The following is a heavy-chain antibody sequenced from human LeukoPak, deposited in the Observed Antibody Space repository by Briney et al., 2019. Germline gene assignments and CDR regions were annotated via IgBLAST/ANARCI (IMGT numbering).Heavy chain of an antibody. J-gene: IGHJ4*02. CDR1: GFTFSSYS. D-gene: IGHD5-18*01. Sequence: PGGSLRLSCAASGFTFSSYSMDWVRQAPGKGLEWVSSISSSSSYIYYADSVKGRFTISRDNAKKSLYLQMNSLRAEDTAVYYCARGSYIYGYICDYWGQGTLVIVSS. V-gene: IGHV3-21*01. CDR3: ARGSYIYGYICDY. CDR2: ISSSSSYI.